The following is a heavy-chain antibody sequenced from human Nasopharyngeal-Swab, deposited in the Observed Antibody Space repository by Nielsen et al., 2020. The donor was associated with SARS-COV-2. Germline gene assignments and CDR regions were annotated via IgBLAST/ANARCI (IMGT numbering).Heavy chain of an antibody. Sequence: ASVKVSCKASGYTFTSYGITWVRQAPGQGLEWMAWISAYNGKTNYAQNLQGRVTMTTDTSASTAYMELRSLRSDDTAVYFCAGFCGYDCQNGFDIWGQGTMVTVSS. CDR2: ISAYNGKT. CDR1: GYTFTSYG. J-gene: IGHJ3*02. D-gene: IGHD2-21*01. CDR3: AGFCGYDCQNGFDI. V-gene: IGHV1-18*01.